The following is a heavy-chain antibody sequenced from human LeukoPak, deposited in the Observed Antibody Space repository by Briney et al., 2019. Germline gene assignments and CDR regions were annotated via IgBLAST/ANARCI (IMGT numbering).Heavy chain of an antibody. J-gene: IGHJ2*01. D-gene: IGHD6-19*01. CDR1: GGSFSGYY. CDR3: ARHSRRSLIAVAAYWYFDL. V-gene: IGHV4-59*08. CDR2: IYYSGST. Sequence: PSETLSLTCAVYGGSFSGYYWSWIRQPPGKGLEWIGYIYYSGSTNYNPSLRSRVTISVDTSKNQFSLKLSSVTAADTAVYYCARHSRRSLIAVAAYWYFDLWGRGTLVTVSS.